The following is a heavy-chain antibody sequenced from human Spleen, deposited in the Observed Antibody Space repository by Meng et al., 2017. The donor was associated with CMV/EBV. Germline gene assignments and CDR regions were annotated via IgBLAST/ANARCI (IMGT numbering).Heavy chain of an antibody. D-gene: IGHD5/OR15-5a*01. J-gene: IGHJ4*02. Sequence: KVTSQTSGSTFHGYYVPWLRQAPGQWLAWMGWIDPDSGDRKYAQKFQGRVTMTGDTSISTAYMELSSLTSDDTAVYYCARGSTSLDYWGQGTLVTVSS. CDR2: IDPDSGDR. V-gene: IGHV1-2*02. CDR1: GSTFHGYY. CDR3: ARGSTSLDY.